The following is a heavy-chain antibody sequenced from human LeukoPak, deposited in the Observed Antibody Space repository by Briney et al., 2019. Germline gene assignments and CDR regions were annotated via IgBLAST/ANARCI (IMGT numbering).Heavy chain of an antibody. CDR2: IYYSGST. V-gene: IGHV4-59*12. Sequence: PSETLSLTCTVSGGSISSYYWSWIRQPPGKGLEWIGYIYYSGSTNYNPSLKSRVTISVDTSKNQFSLKLSSVTAADTAVYYCARDVVPAAMGTFGYWGQGTLVTVSS. CDR1: GGSISSYY. CDR3: ARDVVPAAMGTFGY. J-gene: IGHJ4*02. D-gene: IGHD2-2*01.